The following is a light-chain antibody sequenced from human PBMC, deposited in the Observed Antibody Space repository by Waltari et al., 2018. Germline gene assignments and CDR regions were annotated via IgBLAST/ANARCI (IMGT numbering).Light chain of an antibody. CDR3: QQYHDYPFT. CDR1: QRISPW. J-gene: IGKJ2*01. Sequence: DIQLPQSPSSLSASVADRVTITCRASQRISPWLAWSQQKTVKAPSSLSSRVSFLDDGVPSMFSGSGSATEFTLTINSLQPEDYATDYCQQYHDYPFTFGQGTKLDIK. V-gene: IGKV1-5*03. CDR2: RVS.